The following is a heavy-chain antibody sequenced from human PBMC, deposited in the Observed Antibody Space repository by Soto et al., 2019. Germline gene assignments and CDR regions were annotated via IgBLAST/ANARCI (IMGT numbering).Heavy chain of an antibody. CDR1: GYTFTSYA. V-gene: IGHV1-3*01. D-gene: IGHD6-13*01. Sequence: ASVKVSCKASGYTFTSYAMHWVRQAPGQRLEWMGWINAGNGNTKYSQKFQGRVTITRDTSASTAYMELSSLRSEDTAVYYCARERRGSGSWYLYSDYWGQGTLVTVSS. CDR3: ARERRGSGSWYLYSDY. CDR2: INAGNGNT. J-gene: IGHJ4*02.